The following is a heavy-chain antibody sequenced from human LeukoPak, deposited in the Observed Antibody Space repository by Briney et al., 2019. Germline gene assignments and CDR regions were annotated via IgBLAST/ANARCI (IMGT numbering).Heavy chain of an antibody. CDR2: IYYSGST. D-gene: IGHD1-26*01. V-gene: IGHV4-39*01. Sequence: PSETLSLTCTVSAGSIGSNTYYWAWIRQPPGKELEWIGTIYYSGSTNYNPSLRSRLTISIDTPKNQFSLKLSSVTAADTAVYYCARLRGGTYDFWGQGTLVAVSS. CDR3: ARLRGGTYDF. CDR1: AGSIGSNTYY. J-gene: IGHJ4*02.